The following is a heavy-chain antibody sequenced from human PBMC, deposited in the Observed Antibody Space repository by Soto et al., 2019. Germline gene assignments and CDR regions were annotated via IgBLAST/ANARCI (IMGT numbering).Heavy chain of an antibody. V-gene: IGHV4-30-2*01. Sequence: SETLSLTCAVSGGSISSGGYSWSWIRQPPGKGLEWIGYIYHSGSTYYNPSLKSRVTISVDRSKNQFSLKLSSVTAAVTAVYYCARDLSAGYDSLYEEYYSYGMDVWGQGTTVTVSS. J-gene: IGHJ6*02. D-gene: IGHD5-12*01. CDR1: GGSISSGGYS. CDR2: IYHSGST. CDR3: ARDLSAGYDSLYEEYYSYGMDV.